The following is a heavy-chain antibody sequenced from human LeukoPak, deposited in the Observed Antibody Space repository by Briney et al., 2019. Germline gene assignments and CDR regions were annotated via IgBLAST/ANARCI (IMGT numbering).Heavy chain of an antibody. V-gene: IGHV1-69*06. CDR2: IIPIFGTA. CDR1: GGTFSSYA. D-gene: IGHD3-22*01. Sequence: GASVKVSCKASGGTFSSYAISWVRQAPGQGLEWMGGIIPIFGTANYAQKFQGRVTITADKSTSTAYMELSSLRSEDTAVYYCARVVGYYSDGSGYGFLDYWGQGTLVTVSS. J-gene: IGHJ4*02. CDR3: ARVVGYYSDGSGYGFLDY.